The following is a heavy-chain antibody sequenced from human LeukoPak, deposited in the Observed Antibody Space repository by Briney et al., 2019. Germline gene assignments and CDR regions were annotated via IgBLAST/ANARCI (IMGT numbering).Heavy chain of an antibody. J-gene: IGHJ3*02. CDR1: GGSISSYY. Sequence: PSETLSLTCTVSGGSISSYYWSWIRQPPGKGLEWIGYIYHSGSTYYNPSPKSRVTISVDRSKNQFSLKLSSVTAADTAVYYCAREGLDDYNAFDIWGQGTMVTVSS. CDR2: IYHSGST. V-gene: IGHV4-59*12. CDR3: AREGLDDYNAFDI. D-gene: IGHD4-11*01.